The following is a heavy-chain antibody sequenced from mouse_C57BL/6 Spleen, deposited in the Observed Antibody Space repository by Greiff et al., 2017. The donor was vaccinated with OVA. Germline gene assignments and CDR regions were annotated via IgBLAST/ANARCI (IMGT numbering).Heavy chain of an antibody. Sequence: EVQVVESGEGLVKPVGSLKLSCAASGFTFSSYAMSWVRQTPEKRLEWVAYISSGGDYIYYADTVKGRFTISRDNARNTLYLQMSSLKSEDTAMYYCTRDDYDDDYFDYWGQGTTLTVSS. CDR2: ISSGGDYI. V-gene: IGHV5-9-1*02. J-gene: IGHJ2*01. CDR3: TRDDYDDDYFDY. D-gene: IGHD2-4*01. CDR1: GFTFSSYA.